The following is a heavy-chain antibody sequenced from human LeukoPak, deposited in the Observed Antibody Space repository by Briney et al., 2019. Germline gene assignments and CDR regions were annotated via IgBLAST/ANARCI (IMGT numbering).Heavy chain of an antibody. CDR2: ISGSGSST. D-gene: IGHD2-2*01. CDR3: AQDLSTSSLDY. CDR1: GFTFSTYA. Sequence: GGSLRLSCAASGFTFSTYAMSWVRQAPGKGLEWVSAISGSGSSTYYADSVKGRFTISRDNSKNTLYLQMNSLRVEDTAVYYCAQDLSTSSLDYWGQGTLVTVSS. V-gene: IGHV3-23*01. J-gene: IGHJ4*02.